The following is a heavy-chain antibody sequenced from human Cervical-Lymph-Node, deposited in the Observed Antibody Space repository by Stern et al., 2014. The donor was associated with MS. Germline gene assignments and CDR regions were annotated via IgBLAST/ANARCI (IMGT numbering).Heavy chain of an antibody. CDR1: GFSFEDHG. CDR3: AKDMMDYFGSGTFGSFDH. J-gene: IGHJ4*02. D-gene: IGHD3-10*01. CDR2: ITWNSGTI. Sequence: EVQLLESGGGLVQPGRSLRLSCEASGFSFEDHGMHWVRQAPGKGLEWVSGITWNSGTIAYADSVKGRFTISRDDAKNSLYLHMNGLRAEDTALYYCAKDMMDYFGSGTFGSFDHWGQGTLVTVSS. V-gene: IGHV3-9*01.